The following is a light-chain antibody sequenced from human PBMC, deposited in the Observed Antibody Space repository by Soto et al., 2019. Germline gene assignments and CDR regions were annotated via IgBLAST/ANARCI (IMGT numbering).Light chain of an antibody. CDR2: EVS. CDR1: SSDVGGYNY. Sequence: QSALTQPPSASGSPGQSVTISCTGTSSDVGGYNYVFWYQQLPGKAPKLIIYEVSKRPSGVADRFSGSKSGNTASLTDSGVQAEDEADYYFGAYASSCSCFYVFGTGTKLTVL. CDR3: GAYASSCSCFYV. J-gene: IGLJ1*01. V-gene: IGLV2-8*01.